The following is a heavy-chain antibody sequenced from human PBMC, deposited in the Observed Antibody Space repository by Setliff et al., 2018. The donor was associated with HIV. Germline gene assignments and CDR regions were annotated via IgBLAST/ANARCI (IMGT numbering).Heavy chain of an antibody. J-gene: IGHJ3*01. D-gene: IGHD1-26*01. Sequence: SETLSLTCTVSGGSLIYTSYYWGWIRQPPGKGLEWIGSIYYSGSVYYNPSLKSRVTISVDTTKNQFSLKVKSVTAADTAVYYCAKSIVGGTSHAFDLWGQGIMVTVSS. CDR1: GGSLIYTSYY. CDR3: AKSIVGGTSHAFDL. V-gene: IGHV4-39*07. CDR2: IYYSGSV.